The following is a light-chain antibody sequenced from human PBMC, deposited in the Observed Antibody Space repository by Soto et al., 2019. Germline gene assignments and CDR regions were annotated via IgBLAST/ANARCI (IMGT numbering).Light chain of an antibody. J-gene: IGLJ2*01. V-gene: IGLV2-8*01. CDR2: EVS. CDR1: SSDVGEENY. Sequence: QSALTQPPSASGSPGQSVTITCSGTSSDVGEENYVSWYQQHPGKVPKLILYEVSKRPSGVPDRFSGSRSGNTASLTVSGLQAEDEAEYYCSSFAGSPGVFGGGTKVTVL. CDR3: SSFAGSPGV.